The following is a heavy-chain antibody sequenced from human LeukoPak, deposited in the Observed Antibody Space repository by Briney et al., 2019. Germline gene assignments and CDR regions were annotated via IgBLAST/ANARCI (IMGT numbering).Heavy chain of an antibody. V-gene: IGHV3-11*01. Sequence: GGSLRLSCAASGFTFSDYYMSWIRQAPGKGLEWVSYISSSGSTIYYADSVKGRFTISRDNAKNSLYLQMNSLRAEDTAVYYCARDTSYDSSGYLRGLCNYWGQGTLVTVSS. J-gene: IGHJ4*02. CDR2: ISSSGSTI. D-gene: IGHD3-22*01. CDR3: ARDTSYDSSGYLRGLCNY. CDR1: GFTFSDYY.